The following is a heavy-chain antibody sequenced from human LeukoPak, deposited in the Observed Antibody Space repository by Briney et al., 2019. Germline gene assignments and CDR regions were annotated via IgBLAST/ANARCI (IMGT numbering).Heavy chain of an antibody. V-gene: IGHV4-59*12. CDR1: GGSISSYY. J-gene: IGHJ4*02. Sequence: SETLSLTCTVSGGSISSYYWSWIRQPPGMGLEWIGCIYYSGSTNYNPSLKSRVTMSVDTSKNQFSVRLTSVAAADTAVYYCARAAYCSGASCYFDYWGQGTLVTVSS. CDR3: ARAAYCSGASCYFDY. CDR2: IYYSGST. D-gene: IGHD2-15*01.